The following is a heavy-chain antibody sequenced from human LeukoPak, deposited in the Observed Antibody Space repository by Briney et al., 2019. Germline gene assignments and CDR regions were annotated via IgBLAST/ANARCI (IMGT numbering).Heavy chain of an antibody. CDR2: ISYDGSNK. Sequence: GRTLRLFCAASGFTFSSYAMHGVRQAPGKGLERVAVISYDGSNKYYADSVKGRFTISRDNSKNMLYLQMNSLRAEDTAVYYCARETHYYYMDVWGKGTAVTVSS. J-gene: IGHJ6*03. V-gene: IGHV3-30*04. CDR1: GFTFSSYA. CDR3: ARETHYYYMDV.